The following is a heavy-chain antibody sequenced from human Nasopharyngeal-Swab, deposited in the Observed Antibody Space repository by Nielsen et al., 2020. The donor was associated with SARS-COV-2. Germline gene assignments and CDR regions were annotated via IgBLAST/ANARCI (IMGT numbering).Heavy chain of an antibody. J-gene: IGHJ6*03. CDR2: ISGSGGST. D-gene: IGHD3-3*01. V-gene: IGHV3-23*01. Sequence: GGSLRLSCAASGFTFSSYAMSWVRQAPGKGLEWVSAISGSGGSTYYADSVKGRFTISRDNSKNTLYLQMNSLRAEDTAVYYCAKVSNVLRFLEWLLYRDTSDMDVWGKGTTVTVSS. CDR1: GFTFSSYA. CDR3: AKVSNVLRFLEWLLYRDTSDMDV.